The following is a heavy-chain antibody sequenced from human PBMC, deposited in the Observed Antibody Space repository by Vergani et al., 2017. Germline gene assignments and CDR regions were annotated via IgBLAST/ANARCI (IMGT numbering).Heavy chain of an antibody. CDR2: IYSGGSST. J-gene: IGHJ4*02. Sequence: EVQLLESGGGLVQPGGSLRLSCAASGFTFSSYAMSWVRQAPGKGLEWVSVIYSGGSSTYYADSVKGRFTISRDNSKNTLYLQMNSLRAEDTAVYYCAKFGGSNGKVFDYWGQGTLVTVSS. D-gene: IGHD3-10*01. V-gene: IGHV3-23*03. CDR3: AKFGGSNGKVFDY. CDR1: GFTFSSYA.